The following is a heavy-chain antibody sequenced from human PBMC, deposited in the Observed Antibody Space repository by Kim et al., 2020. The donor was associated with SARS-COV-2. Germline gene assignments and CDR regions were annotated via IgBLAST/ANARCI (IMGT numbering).Heavy chain of an antibody. J-gene: IGHJ4*02. V-gene: IGHV4-59*01. CDR3: AREVRGGDYDY. CDR2: T. Sequence: THYNPSHKSRVTISVDTSKNQFSLKLSSVTAADTAVYYCAREVRGGDYDYWGQGTLVTVSS. D-gene: IGHD4-17*01.